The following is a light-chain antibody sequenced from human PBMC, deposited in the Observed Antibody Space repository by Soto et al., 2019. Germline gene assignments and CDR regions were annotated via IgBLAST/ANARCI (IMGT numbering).Light chain of an antibody. CDR2: SNN. CDR1: SSNIGSNT. J-gene: IGLJ2*01. CDR3: VAWDDSLNGYVV. Sequence: QSALTLPPSASGTPGQRVTISCSGSSSNIGSNTVNWYQQLPGTAPKLVIYSNNQRPSGVPDRFSGSKSGTSASLAISGLQSEDEADYYCVAWDDSLNGYVVFGGGTKVTVL. V-gene: IGLV1-44*01.